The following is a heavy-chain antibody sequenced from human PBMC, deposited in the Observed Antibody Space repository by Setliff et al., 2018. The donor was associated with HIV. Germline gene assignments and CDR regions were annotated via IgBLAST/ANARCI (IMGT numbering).Heavy chain of an antibody. CDR2: ISGYNSDT. J-gene: IGHJ4*02. CDR1: GYTFTNYG. Sequence: ASVKVSCKASGYTFTNYGISWLRQAPGQGLEWMGWISGYNSDTKYAEEVQGRVTMTTDTSTGTAYMELRSLRSDDTAVYYCAREVVPTSEYHTFDSWGQGSLVTVSS. CDR3: AREVVPTSEYHTFDS. V-gene: IGHV1-18*04. D-gene: IGHD6-6*01.